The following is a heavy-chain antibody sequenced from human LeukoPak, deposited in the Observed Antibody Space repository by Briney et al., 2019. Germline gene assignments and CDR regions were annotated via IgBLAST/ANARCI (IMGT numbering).Heavy chain of an antibody. J-gene: IGHJ4*02. CDR1: GYSFTSYW. CDR3: AITLAYCGGDCSYFDY. D-gene: IGHD2-21*02. V-gene: IGHV5-51*01. CDR2: IYTGDSDT. Sequence: GESLRISCKGSGYSFTSYWIGWVRQMPGKGLGWMGIIYTGDSDTRNSPSFQGQVTISADKSISTAYLQWSSLKASDTAMYYCAITLAYCGGDCSYFDYWGQGTLATVSS.